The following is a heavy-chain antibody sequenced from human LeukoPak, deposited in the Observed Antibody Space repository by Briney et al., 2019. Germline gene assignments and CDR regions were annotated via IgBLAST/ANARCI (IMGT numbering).Heavy chain of an antibody. CDR3: PRGSHAY. J-gene: IGHJ4*02. Sequence: QPGGSLRLSCAAPVFSPTIYEMYWVPQAPGKGLEWVSYINSRWSTIYYIDSVKSRFTISRDNAKISLYEQMLSLRAGDTAVYYCPRGSHAYWGQGTLVTVS. CDR1: VFSPTIYE. V-gene: IGHV3-48*03. CDR2: INSRWSTI.